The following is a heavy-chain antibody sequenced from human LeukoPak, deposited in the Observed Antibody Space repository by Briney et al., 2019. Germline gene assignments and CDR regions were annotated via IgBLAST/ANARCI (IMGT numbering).Heavy chain of an antibody. CDR2: IKEDGSEK. V-gene: IGHV3-7*01. D-gene: IGHD2/OR15-2a*01. J-gene: IGHJ4*02. CDR1: GFTFSSYW. Sequence: GGSLRLSCAASGFTFSSYWMTWVRQAPGKGLEWVADIKEDGSEKNYVDSVKGRFTISRDNAKNSLYLQMNSLRAEDSAVYYCSNGIYDKSYWGRGTLVTVSS. CDR3: SNGIYDKSY.